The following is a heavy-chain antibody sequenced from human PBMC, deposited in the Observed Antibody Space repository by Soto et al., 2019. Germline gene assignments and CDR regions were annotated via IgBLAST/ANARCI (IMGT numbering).Heavy chain of an antibody. J-gene: IGHJ4*02. CDR2: IIPILGIA. D-gene: IGHD5-12*01. Sequence: SVKVSCKASGGTFSSYTISWVRQAPGQGLEWMGRIIPILGIANYAQKFQGRVTITADKSTSTAYMELSSLRSEDTAVYYCARAEGYSGYDSRQPDYWGQGTLVTVSS. CDR1: GGTFSSYT. V-gene: IGHV1-69*02. CDR3: ARAEGYSGYDSRQPDY.